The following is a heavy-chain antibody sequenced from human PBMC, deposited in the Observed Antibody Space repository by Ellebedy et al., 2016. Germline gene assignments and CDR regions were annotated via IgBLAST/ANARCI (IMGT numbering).Heavy chain of an antibody. D-gene: IGHD1-14*01. V-gene: IGHV3-21*01. J-gene: IGHJ6*02. CDR3: AREVYYLNYYGMDV. Sequence: GGSLRLXCAASGFTFSSYSMNWVRQAPGKGLEWVSSISSSSSYIYYADSVKGRFTISRDNAKNSLYLQMNSLRAEDTAVYYCAREVYYLNYYGMDVWGQGTTVTVSS. CDR1: GFTFSSYS. CDR2: ISSSSSYI.